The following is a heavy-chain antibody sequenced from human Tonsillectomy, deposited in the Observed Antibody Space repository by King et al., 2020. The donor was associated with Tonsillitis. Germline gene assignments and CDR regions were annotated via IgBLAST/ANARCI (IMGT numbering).Heavy chain of an antibody. D-gene: IGHD1-26*01. CDR2: VHYSGNT. CDR1: GGSIRSNNYY. V-gene: IGHV4-39*01. Sequence: QLQESGPGLVKPSETLSLTCTVSGGSIRSNNYYWGWIRQPPGKGLEWIGSVHYSGNTHYSPSLKSRLTISVDTSKDQFYLKLSSVTAADTAVYYCAAYSGRRPGGWGQGTLVTVSS. CDR3: AAYSGRRPGG. J-gene: IGHJ1*01.